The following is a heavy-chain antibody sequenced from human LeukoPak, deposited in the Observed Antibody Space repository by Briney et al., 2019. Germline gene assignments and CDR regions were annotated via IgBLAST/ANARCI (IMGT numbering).Heavy chain of an antibody. D-gene: IGHD2-2*01. CDR2: ISSSSSYI. CDR1: RFTFSSYS. J-gene: IGHJ4*02. Sequence: GGSLRLSCAASRFTFSSYSMNWVRQAPGKGLEWVSSISSSSSYIYYADSVKGRFTISRDNAKNSLYLQMNSLRAEDTAVYYCARDLPVVPAALVAPWGQGTLVTVSS. V-gene: IGHV3-21*01. CDR3: ARDLPVVPAALVAP.